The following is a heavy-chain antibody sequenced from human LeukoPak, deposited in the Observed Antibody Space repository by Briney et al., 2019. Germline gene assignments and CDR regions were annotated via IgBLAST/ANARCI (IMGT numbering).Heavy chain of an antibody. CDR3: AADRVVETIHKPAY. D-gene: IGHD2-2*01. CDR1: GCTFSGYS. J-gene: IGHJ4*02. CDR2: ISSSSTYI. V-gene: IGHV3-21*01. Sequence: KPGGSLRLSCVASGCTFSGYSMNWVRQAPGKGLEWVSSISSSSTYISYSDSVRGRFTISRDNAKNSLYLQMNSLRAEDTGVYYCAADRVVETIHKPAYWGQGTLVTVSS.